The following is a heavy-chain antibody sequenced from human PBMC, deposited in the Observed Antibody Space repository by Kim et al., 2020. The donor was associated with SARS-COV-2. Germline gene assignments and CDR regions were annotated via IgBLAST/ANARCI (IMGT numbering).Heavy chain of an antibody. V-gene: IGHV4-34*01. D-gene: IGHD3-10*01. CDR3: ARGGQRGVRGRYGMDV. CDR1: GGSFSGYY. Sequence: SETLSLTCAVYGGSFSGYYWSWIRQPPGKGLEWIGEINHSGSTNYNPSLKSRVTISVDTSKNQFSLKLSSVTAADTAVYYCARGGQRGVRGRYGMDVWGQGTTVTVSS. CDR2: INHSGST. J-gene: IGHJ6*02.